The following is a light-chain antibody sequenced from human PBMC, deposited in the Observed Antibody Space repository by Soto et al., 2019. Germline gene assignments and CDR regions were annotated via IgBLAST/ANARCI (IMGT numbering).Light chain of an antibody. Sequence: EIVMTQSPATLSVSPGESATLSCRASQSVSSYLAWYQQKPGQAPRLLIYGASTRATGIPARFSGSGSGTDFILSISSLQSEDFAVYYCQQFSKWPLTFGGGTKVDIK. V-gene: IGKV3-15*01. CDR3: QQFSKWPLT. CDR1: QSVSSY. CDR2: GAS. J-gene: IGKJ4*01.